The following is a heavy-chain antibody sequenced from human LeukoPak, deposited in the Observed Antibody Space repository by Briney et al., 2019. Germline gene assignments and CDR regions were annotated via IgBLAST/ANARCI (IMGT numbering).Heavy chain of an antibody. CDR3: ARDRGVQLESDFDY. CDR1: GFTFSSYS. Sequence: GGSLRLSCAASGFTFSSYSLNWVRQAPGKGLEWVSSISSSSSYIYYADSVKGRFTISRDNAKNSLYLQMNSLRAEDTAVYYCARDRGVQLESDFDYWGQGTLVTVSS. V-gene: IGHV3-21*01. D-gene: IGHD1-1*01. CDR2: ISSSSSYI. J-gene: IGHJ4*02.